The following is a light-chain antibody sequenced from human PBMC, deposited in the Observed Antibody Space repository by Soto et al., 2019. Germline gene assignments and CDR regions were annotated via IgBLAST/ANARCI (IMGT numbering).Light chain of an antibody. V-gene: IGLV2-14*01. Sequence: QSVLTQVAPVSGSPGQSITISCTGTSTDVARYNYVSWYQQHPDKAPKLMIYEVTNRPSGVSNRFSGSKSGNTASLTISGLQAEDEADYYCSSYTSSSTAVFGTGTKVTVL. CDR1: STDVARYNY. J-gene: IGLJ1*01. CDR2: EVT. CDR3: SSYTSSSTAV.